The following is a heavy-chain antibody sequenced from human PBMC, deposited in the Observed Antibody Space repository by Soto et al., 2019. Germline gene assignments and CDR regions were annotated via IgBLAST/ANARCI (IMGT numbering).Heavy chain of an antibody. CDR1: GGSISSYY. V-gene: IGHV4-59*01. CDR3: ARVATTDTEDAFDI. J-gene: IGHJ3*02. CDR2: IYYSGST. D-gene: IGHD1-1*01. Sequence: SETLSLTCTVSGGSISSYYWSWIRQPPGKGLEWIGYIYYSGSTNYNPSLKSRVTISVDTSKNQFSLKLSSVTAADTAVYYCARVATTDTEDAFDIWGQGTMVTVSS.